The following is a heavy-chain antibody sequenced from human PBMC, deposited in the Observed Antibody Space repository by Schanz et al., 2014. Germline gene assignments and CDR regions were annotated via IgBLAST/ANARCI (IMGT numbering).Heavy chain of an antibody. CDR2: INLSGGST. CDR3: ARDGGEVVRGVIEVVNHCYYGMDV. CDR1: GYTFTSYS. J-gene: IGHJ6*02. V-gene: IGHV1-46*03. Sequence: QVQLVQSGAEVKKPGASVKVSCKASGYTFTSYSMHWVRQAPGQGLEWMGKINLSGGSTNNAQKFQGRLTMTRDTSTTTDYMELSSMRSEDTAVYYCARDGGEVVRGVIEVVNHCYYGMDVWGQGTTVTVSS. D-gene: IGHD3-10*01.